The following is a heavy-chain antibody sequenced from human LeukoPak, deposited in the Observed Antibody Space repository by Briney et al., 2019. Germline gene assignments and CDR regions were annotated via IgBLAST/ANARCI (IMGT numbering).Heavy chain of an antibody. J-gene: IGHJ3*02. CDR3: ASTEYSSSFSPDAFDI. V-gene: IGHV3-21*01. Sequence: PGGSLRLSCAASGFTFSNYKMNWVRQAPGKGLEWVSSISSSSSYIYYADSVKGRFTISRDNAKNSLYLQMNSLRAEDTAVYYCASTEYSSSFSPDAFDIWGQGTMVTVSS. CDR2: ISSSSSYI. CDR1: GFTFSNYK. D-gene: IGHD6-13*01.